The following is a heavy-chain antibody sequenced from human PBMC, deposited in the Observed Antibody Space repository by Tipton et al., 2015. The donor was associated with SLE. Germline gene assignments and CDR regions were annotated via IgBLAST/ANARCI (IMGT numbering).Heavy chain of an antibody. CDR2: IYYTGST. V-gene: IGHV4-59*01. CDR1: GGSFSGYY. CDR3: ASMIVVIPVEARRDGMDV. Sequence: TLSLTCAVYGGSFSGYYWSWIRQPPGKGLEWIGYIYYTGSTHYNPSLKTRVTISVDTSKSQFSLNLRSVTAADTAVYYCASMIVVIPVEARRDGMDVWGQGTTVTVSS. J-gene: IGHJ6*02. D-gene: IGHD2-2*01.